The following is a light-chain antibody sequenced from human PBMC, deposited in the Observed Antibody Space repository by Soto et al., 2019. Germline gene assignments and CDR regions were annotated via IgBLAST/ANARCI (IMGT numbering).Light chain of an antibody. CDR1: SSDVGGYNY. CDR2: EVS. Sequence: QSALTQPASVSGSPGQSITISCTGTSSDVGGYNYVSWYQQHPGKAPKLMIYEVSNRPSGVSNRFSGSKSGNTASLTTSGFQAEDEADYYCSSYTSSSTPYVFGTGTKLTVL. V-gene: IGLV2-14*01. J-gene: IGLJ1*01. CDR3: SSYTSSSTPYV.